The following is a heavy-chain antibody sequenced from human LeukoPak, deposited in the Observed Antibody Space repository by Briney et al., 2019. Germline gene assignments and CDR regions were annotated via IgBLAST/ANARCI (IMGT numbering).Heavy chain of an antibody. Sequence: GGSLRLSCAASGFTFSSYAMHWVRQAPGKGLEWVAVISYDGSNKYYADSVKGRFTISRDNSKNTLYLQMNSLRAEDTAVYYCARDLPDPGIAAAEYDFLWGNWFNPWGQGTLVTVSS. CDR2: ISYDGSNK. V-gene: IGHV3-30*04. CDR1: GFTFSSYA. J-gene: IGHJ5*02. D-gene: IGHD6-13*01. CDR3: ARDLPDPGIAAAEYDFLWGNWFNP.